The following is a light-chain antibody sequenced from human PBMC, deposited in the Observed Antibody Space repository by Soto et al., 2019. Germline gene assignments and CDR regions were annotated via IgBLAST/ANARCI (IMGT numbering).Light chain of an antibody. CDR1: QSVSSY. Sequence: EIVLTQSPATLSLSPGERATLSCRASQSVSSYLAWYQHKPGQAPRLLIYDATNRATGIPAMLSGSVSGTDFTLTISSLEPEDFAVYYCQQRSNWLYTFGQDTKLEIK. V-gene: IGKV3-11*01. J-gene: IGKJ2*01. CDR2: DAT. CDR3: QQRSNWLYT.